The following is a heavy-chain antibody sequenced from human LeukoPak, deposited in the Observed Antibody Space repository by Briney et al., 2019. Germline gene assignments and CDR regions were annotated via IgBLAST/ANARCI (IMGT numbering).Heavy chain of an antibody. D-gene: IGHD3-3*01. Sequence: SETLSLTCTVSGGSISSGGYYWSWIRQPPGKGLEWIGYTYHSGSTYYNPSLKSRVTISVDRSKNQFSLKLSSVTAADTAVYYCASTIFGVVIPPHFDYWGQGTLVTVSS. CDR1: GGSISSGGYY. CDR2: TYHSGST. V-gene: IGHV4-30-2*01. CDR3: ASTIFGVVIPPHFDY. J-gene: IGHJ4*02.